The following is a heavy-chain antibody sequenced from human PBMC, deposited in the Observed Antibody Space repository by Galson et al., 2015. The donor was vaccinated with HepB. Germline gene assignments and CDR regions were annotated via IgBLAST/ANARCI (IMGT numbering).Heavy chain of an antibody. CDR1: GYIFTGYY. J-gene: IGHJ4*02. V-gene: IGHV1-2*02. CDR2: INPNSGFT. D-gene: IGHD3-3*01. Sequence: SVKVSCKASGYIFTGYYIHWVRQAPGQGLEWMGWINPNSGFTNYAQNFRGRVTMTSDTSINTAYMEVNSLRSDDTAVFYCARASPWSGSDYWGQGTLVTVSS. CDR3: ARASPWSGSDY.